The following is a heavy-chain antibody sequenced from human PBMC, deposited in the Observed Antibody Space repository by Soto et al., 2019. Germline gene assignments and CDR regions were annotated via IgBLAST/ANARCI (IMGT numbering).Heavy chain of an antibody. CDR2: ISGTAHAS. D-gene: IGHD2-8*02. J-gene: IGHJ1*01. V-gene: IGHV3-23*01. CDR3: AILGYCTGRNCPLPH. Sequence: GGSLRLSCAASGFDFSNYGMSWVRQAPGKGLEWVSAISGTAHASYYAASVKGRFTISRDNSKNTLYLHMNSLRVDDTAVYYCAILGYCTGRNCPLPHWGPGTLVTVSS. CDR1: GFDFSNYG.